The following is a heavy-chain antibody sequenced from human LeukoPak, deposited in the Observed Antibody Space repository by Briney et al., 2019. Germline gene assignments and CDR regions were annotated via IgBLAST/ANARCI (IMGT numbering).Heavy chain of an antibody. CDR3: AKNSGYSWQYFFDY. D-gene: IGHD6-25*01. CDR2: ISGGGGPT. J-gene: IGHJ4*02. V-gene: IGHV3-23*01. Sequence: GGSLRLSCAASGFTFSNYAMSWVRQAPGKGLEWVSAISGGGGPTYYADSVKGRFTISRDNSKNTLYLQMNSLRAGGAAVYFCAKNSGYSWQYFFDYWGQGTLVTVSS. CDR1: GFTFSNYA.